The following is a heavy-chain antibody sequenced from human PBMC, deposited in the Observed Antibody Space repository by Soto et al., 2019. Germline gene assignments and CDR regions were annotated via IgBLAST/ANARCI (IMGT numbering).Heavy chain of an antibody. CDR2: IYPSGST. Sequence: QLQLQESGSGLVKPSQTLSLTCAVSGGSISSGGYSWSWIRQPPGKGLEWIGYIYPSGSTYYNPSHKSRVTISVDRSKNQFSLKLSSVTAADTAVYYCARGVVVITAIYYFDYWGQGTLVTVSS. CDR3: ARGVVVITAIYYFDY. CDR1: GGSISSGGYS. D-gene: IGHD3-22*01. J-gene: IGHJ4*02. V-gene: IGHV4-30-2*01.